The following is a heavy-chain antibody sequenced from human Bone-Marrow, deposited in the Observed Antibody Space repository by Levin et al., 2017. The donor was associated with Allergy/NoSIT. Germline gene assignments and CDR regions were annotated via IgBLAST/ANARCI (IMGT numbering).Heavy chain of an antibody. CDR1: GYSFTSYW. D-gene: IGHD3-10*01. V-gene: IGHV5-51*01. Sequence: HGESLKISCRASGYSFTSYWIGWVRQMPGKGLECMGVIYPGDSDTRYSPSFRGQVTISADKSINTAYLQWSSLKASDTAIFYCARLSLVQREANAFDVWGQGTVVTVS. J-gene: IGHJ3*01. CDR3: ARLSLVQREANAFDV. CDR2: IYPGDSDT.